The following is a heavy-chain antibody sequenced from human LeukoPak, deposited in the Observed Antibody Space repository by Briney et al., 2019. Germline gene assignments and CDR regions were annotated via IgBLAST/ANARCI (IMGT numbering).Heavy chain of an antibody. V-gene: IGHV3-23*01. CDR1: GFTFNNYA. CDR3: AKSVVVITFRFDD. D-gene: IGHD2-15*01. Sequence: GGSLRLSCVTSGFTFNNYAMTWVRQAPGKGLEWVSGIDGSGGTYYADSVKGRFTISRDNSKNTIYLQMNSLRAEDAAVYYCAKSVVVITFRFDDWGQGALVTVSS. CDR2: IDGSGGT. J-gene: IGHJ4*02.